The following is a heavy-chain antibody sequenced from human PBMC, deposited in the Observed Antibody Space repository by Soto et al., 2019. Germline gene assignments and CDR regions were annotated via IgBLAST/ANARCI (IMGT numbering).Heavy chain of an antibody. CDR1: GYTFTSYA. Sequence: GASVKVSCKASGYTFTSYAMHWVRQAPGRRLEWMGWINAGNGNTKYSQKFQGRVTITRDTSASTAYMELSSLRSEDTAVYYCARAGDSSGPVALGYWGQGTLVTVSS. D-gene: IGHD6-19*01. V-gene: IGHV1-3*01. CDR2: INAGNGNT. CDR3: ARAGDSSGPVALGY. J-gene: IGHJ4*02.